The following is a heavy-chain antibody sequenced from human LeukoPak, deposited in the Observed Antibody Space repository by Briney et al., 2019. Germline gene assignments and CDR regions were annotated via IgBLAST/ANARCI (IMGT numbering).Heavy chain of an antibody. CDR3: ARGLDVVVVAATQGAFDI. D-gene: IGHD2-15*01. CDR1: GGSFSGYY. Sequence: SETLSLTCAVYGGSFSGYYWSWIRQPLGKGLEWTGEINHSGSTNYNPSLKSRVTISVDTSKNQFSLKLSSVTTADTAVYYCARGLDVVVVAATQGAFDIWGQGTMVTVSS. CDR2: INHSGST. V-gene: IGHV4-34*01. J-gene: IGHJ3*02.